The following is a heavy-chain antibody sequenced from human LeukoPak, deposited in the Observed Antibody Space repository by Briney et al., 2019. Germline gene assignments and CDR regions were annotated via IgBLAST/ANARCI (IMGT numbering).Heavy chain of an antibody. CDR3: ARIYQGSGGYNTLDY. Sequence: SGPALVKPTQTLTLTCTFSGFSLSTSGMCVSWVRQPPGKALEWLALIDWDDDKYYSTSLKTRLTISKDTSKNQVVLTMTNMDPVDTATYYCARIYQGSGGYNTLDYWGQGTLVTVPS. CDR1: GFSLSTSGMC. J-gene: IGHJ4*02. D-gene: IGHD5-24*01. V-gene: IGHV2-70*20. CDR2: IDWDDDK.